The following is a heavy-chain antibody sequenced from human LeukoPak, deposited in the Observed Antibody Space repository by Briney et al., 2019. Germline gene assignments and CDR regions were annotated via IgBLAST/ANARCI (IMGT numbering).Heavy chain of an antibody. CDR1: EFSVGSNY. Sequence: GGSLRLSCAASEFSVGSNYMSWVRQAPGKGLEWVSLIYSGGSTNYADSVKGRFTISRDNSKNTLYLQMNSLRAEDTAVYYCAKALLGSSGYFDYWGQGTLVTVSS. V-gene: IGHV3-66*02. D-gene: IGHD3-22*01. CDR2: IYSGGST. J-gene: IGHJ4*02. CDR3: AKALLGSSGYFDY.